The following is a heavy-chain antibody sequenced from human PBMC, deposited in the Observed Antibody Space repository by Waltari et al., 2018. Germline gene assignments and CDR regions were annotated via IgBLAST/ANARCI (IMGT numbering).Heavy chain of an antibody. CDR3: APLGYCSDGTCYSTDY. CDR2: HRNDGDTK. J-gene: IGHJ4*02. Sequence: EVQLSESGGGLVQPGGSLRLSCSASGFTFRNYVMSWVRQAPGKGLCGVSSHRNDGDTKDNADSVEGRFSTFRDNSRNTLYLQMNSRRAEDTAVYYCAPLGYCSDGTCYSTDYWGQGTLVTVSS. D-gene: IGHD2-15*01. V-gene: IGHV3-23*01. CDR1: GFTFRNYV.